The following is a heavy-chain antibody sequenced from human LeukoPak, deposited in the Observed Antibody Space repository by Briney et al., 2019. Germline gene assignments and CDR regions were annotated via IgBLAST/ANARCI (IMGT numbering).Heavy chain of an antibody. CDR2: IYYSGST. V-gene: IGHV4-31*03. J-gene: IGHJ4*02. CDR3: ARVTVWSGYLFDY. CDR1: DGSISSGGYY. D-gene: IGHD3-3*01. Sequence: SETLSLTCTVSDGSISSGGYYWSWIRQHPGKGLEWIGYIYYSGSTYYNPSLKSRVTISVDTSKNQFSLKLSSVTAADTAVYYCARVTVWSGYLFDYWGQGTLVTVSS.